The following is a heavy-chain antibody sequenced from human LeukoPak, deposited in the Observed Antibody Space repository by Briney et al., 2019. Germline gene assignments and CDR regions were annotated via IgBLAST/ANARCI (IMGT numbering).Heavy chain of an antibody. CDR1: GFTFSSYA. J-gene: IGHJ3*02. D-gene: IGHD2-15*01. V-gene: IGHV3-30-3*01. CDR2: ISYDGSNK. Sequence: GGSLRLSGAASGFTFSSYAMHWVRQAPGKGLEWVAVISYDGSNKYYADSVKGRFTISRDNAKNSLYLQMNSLRAEDTALYYCAKDVIVRLGDAFDIWGQGTMVTVSS. CDR3: AKDVIVRLGDAFDI.